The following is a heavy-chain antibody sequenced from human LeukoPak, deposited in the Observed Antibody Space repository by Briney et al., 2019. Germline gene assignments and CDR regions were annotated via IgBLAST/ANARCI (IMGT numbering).Heavy chain of an antibody. Sequence: GGSLRLSCAASGFTFSTYSMNWVRQAPGKGLEWVSYISSSRSTIYYADSVKGRFPISRDNAKNSLYLQMNSLRAEDTAVYYCARGSTYYDSSGQVPFDYWGQGTLVTVSS. D-gene: IGHD3-22*01. V-gene: IGHV3-48*01. CDR2: ISSSRSTI. CDR3: ARGSTYYDSSGQVPFDY. J-gene: IGHJ4*02. CDR1: GFTFSTYS.